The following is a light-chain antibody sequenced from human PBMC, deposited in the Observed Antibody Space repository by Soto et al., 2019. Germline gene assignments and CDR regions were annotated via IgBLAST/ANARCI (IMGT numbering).Light chain of an antibody. J-gene: IGLJ1*01. CDR3: CSYAGSSTLPYV. V-gene: IGLV2-23*02. Sequence: ALTQPASVSGSPGQSITISCTGTSSDVGSYNLVSWYQQHPGKAPKLMIYEVSKRPSGVSNRFSGSKSGNTASLTISGLQAEDEADYYCCSYAGSSTLPYVFGTGTKVTVL. CDR2: EVS. CDR1: SSDVGSYNL.